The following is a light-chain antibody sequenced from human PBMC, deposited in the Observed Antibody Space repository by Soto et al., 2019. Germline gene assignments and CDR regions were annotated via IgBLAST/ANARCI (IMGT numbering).Light chain of an antibody. Sequence: QSVLTQPPSASGTPGQRFTISCSGRSSNTGSNTVNWYQQLPGTAPKLLIYSNNQRPSGVPDRFSGSKSGTSASLAISGLQSEDEADYYCAAWDDSLNGWVFGGGTKLTVL. CDR2: SNN. V-gene: IGLV1-44*01. CDR3: AAWDDSLNGWV. CDR1: SSNTGSNT. J-gene: IGLJ3*02.